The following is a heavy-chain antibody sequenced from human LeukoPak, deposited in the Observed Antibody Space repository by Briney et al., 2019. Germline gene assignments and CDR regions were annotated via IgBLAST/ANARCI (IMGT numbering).Heavy chain of an antibody. V-gene: IGHV4-59*01. Sequence: SETLSLTCSVSGASISAYYWSWIRQPPGKGLEWIGYIHYSGTINYNPSLMSRVTISVVSSKNQFSLRLSSVTAADTAVYFCARGHKGLEVWGQGATVTVSS. CDR1: GASISAYY. CDR3: ARGHKGLEV. CDR2: IHYSGTI. J-gene: IGHJ6*02.